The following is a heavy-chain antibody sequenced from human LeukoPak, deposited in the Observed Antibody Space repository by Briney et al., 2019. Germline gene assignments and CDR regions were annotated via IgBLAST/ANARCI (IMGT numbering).Heavy chain of an antibody. V-gene: IGHV6-1*01. Sequence: QTLSLTCAISGDSVSRDSIAWNWIRQSPSRGLEWLGRTYYKSAWYNDYAVSVKGRITINPDTSKNQFSLQLNSVTPENTAVYYCARGTGWPQFDYWGQGTLVTVSS. D-gene: IGHD6-19*01. CDR1: GDSVSRDSIA. CDR3: ARGTGWPQFDY. J-gene: IGHJ4*02. CDR2: TYYKSAWYN.